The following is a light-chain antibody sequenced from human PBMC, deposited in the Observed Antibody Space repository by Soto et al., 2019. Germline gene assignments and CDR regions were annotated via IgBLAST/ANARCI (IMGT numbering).Light chain of an antibody. Sequence: QSVLTQPPSVSAAPGQKVTISCSGSSSNIGNNYVSWYQQLPGTAPKLLIYENNYRPSGIPDRFSGSKSGTSATLGITGLQTGDEADYYCGTWDSSLSAYVFGTGTKLT. V-gene: IGLV1-51*02. J-gene: IGLJ1*01. CDR3: GTWDSSLSAYV. CDR1: SSNIGNNY. CDR2: ENN.